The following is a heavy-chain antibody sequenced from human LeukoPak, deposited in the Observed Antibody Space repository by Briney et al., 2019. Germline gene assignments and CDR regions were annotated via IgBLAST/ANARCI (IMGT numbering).Heavy chain of an antibody. Sequence: PSETLSLTCTASGGSISSSSYYWGWIRQPPGKGLEWIGSIYYSGSTYYNPSLKSRVTISVDTSKNQFSLKLSSVTAADTAVYYCAREGYDSSGGYDYWGQGTLVTVSS. CDR1: GGSISSSSYY. V-gene: IGHV4-39*02. J-gene: IGHJ4*02. D-gene: IGHD3-22*01. CDR2: IYYSGST. CDR3: AREGYDSSGGYDY.